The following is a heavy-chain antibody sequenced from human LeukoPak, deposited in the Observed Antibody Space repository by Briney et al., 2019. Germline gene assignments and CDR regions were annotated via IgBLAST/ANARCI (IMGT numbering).Heavy chain of an antibody. V-gene: IGHV3-21*01. CDR1: GFTFSSYA. CDR3: ARDPDVVLDY. J-gene: IGHJ4*02. CDR2: ISSSSSYI. D-gene: IGHD2-2*01. Sequence: PGGSLRLSCAASGFTFSSYAMSWVRQAPGKGLEWVSSISSSSSYIYYADSVKGRFTISRDNAKNSLYLQMNSLRAEDTAVYYCARDPDVVLDYWGQGTLVTVSS.